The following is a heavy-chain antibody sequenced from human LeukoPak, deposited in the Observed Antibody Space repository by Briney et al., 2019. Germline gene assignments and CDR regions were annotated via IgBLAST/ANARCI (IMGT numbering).Heavy chain of an antibody. CDR3: AKLSGDSSGYYYGGYFDY. J-gene: IGHJ4*02. D-gene: IGHD3-22*01. CDR1: GFTFSSYA. V-gene: IGHV3-23*01. CDR2: ISGSGGST. Sequence: PGGSLRLSXAASGFTFSSYAMSWVRQAPGKGVEWVSAISGSGGSTYYADSVKGRFTISRDNSKNTLYLQMNSLRAEDTAVYYCAKLSGDSSGYYYGGYFDYWGQGTLVTVSS.